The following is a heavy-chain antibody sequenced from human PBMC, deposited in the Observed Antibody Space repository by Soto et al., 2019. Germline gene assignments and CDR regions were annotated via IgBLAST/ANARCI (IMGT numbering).Heavy chain of an antibody. Sequence: SETLSLTCTVSGGSIRSGDYYWSWIRQPPGKGLEWIGYIYYSGSTYYNPSLKSRVTISVDTSKNQFSLKLSSVTAADTAVYYCARRYYGSSGYPPQGFYYFDYWGQGTLVTVSS. CDR3: ARRYYGSSGYPPQGFYYFDY. V-gene: IGHV4-30-4*01. J-gene: IGHJ4*02. CDR1: GGSIRSGDYY. D-gene: IGHD3-22*01. CDR2: IYYSGST.